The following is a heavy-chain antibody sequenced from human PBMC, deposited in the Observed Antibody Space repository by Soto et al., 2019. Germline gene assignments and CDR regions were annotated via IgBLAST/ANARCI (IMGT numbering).Heavy chain of an antibody. Sequence: QVTLKESGPVLVKPTETLTLTCTVSGFSLSNARMGVSWIRQPPGTALEWLAHIFSNDEKSYSTSLKSRLTIPKDTSKSQVVLTMTNMDPVDTATYYCARLVRGSSWYWFDPWGQGTLVTVSS. CDR3: ARLVRGSSWYWFDP. V-gene: IGHV2-26*01. CDR2: IFSNDEK. J-gene: IGHJ5*02. D-gene: IGHD6-13*01. CDR1: GFSLSNARMG.